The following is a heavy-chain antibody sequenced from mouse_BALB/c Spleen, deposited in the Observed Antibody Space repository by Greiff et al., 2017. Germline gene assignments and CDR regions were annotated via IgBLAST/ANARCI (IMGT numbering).Heavy chain of an antibody. V-gene: IGHV5-12-1*01. CDR2: ISSGGGST. CDR1: GFAFSSYD. J-gene: IGHJ4*01. Sequence: EVKLMESGGGLVKPGGSLKLSCAASGFAFSSYDMSWVRQTPEKRLEWVAYISSGGGSTYYPDTVKGRFTISRDNAKNTLFLQMTSLRSEDTAMYYCARRSNVFAMDYWGQGTSVTVSS. CDR3: ARRSNVFAMDY.